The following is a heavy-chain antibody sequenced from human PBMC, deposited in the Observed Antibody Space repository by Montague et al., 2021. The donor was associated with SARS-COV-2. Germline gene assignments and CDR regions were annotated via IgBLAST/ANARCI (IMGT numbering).Heavy chain of an antibody. J-gene: IGHJ6*02. CDR1: GDSVVELRRR. D-gene: IGHD1-1*01. CDR3: TSGREGNYNVMDV. V-gene: IGHV6-1*01. Sequence: CAISGDSVVELRRRSEEHTSELPSHVDLVCSLQLGSKKYNDYAVSVRGRVTINPDTSKNQFSLQLNSVTPEDTAIYYCTSGREGNYNVMDVWGQGTTVTVS. CDR2: LQLGSKKYN.